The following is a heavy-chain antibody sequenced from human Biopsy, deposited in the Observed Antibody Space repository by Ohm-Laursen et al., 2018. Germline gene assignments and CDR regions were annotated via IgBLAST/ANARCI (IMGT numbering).Heavy chain of an antibody. CDR3: ARRGAYGEHDDFYGIDV. J-gene: IGHJ6*02. D-gene: IGHD4-17*01. V-gene: IGHV3-48*03. Sequence: SLRLSCTASGFTFDTYEMNWVRQPPGKGLEWVPDISFSGKTISYADSVKGRFTMSRDSAKKSVYLQMSNMRDEDSAIYYCARRGAYGEHDDFYGIDVWGQGTTVIVSS. CDR2: ISFSGKTI. CDR1: GFTFDTYE.